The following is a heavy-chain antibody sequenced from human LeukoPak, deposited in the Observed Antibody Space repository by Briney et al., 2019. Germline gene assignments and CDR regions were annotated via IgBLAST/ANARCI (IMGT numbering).Heavy chain of an antibody. Sequence: VGSLRLSCVASGLSVSSNYMSWVRQAPGKGLEWVSVIYRDGSSYYAESVKGRFTISRDSSKNTLHLQMNSLRAEDTAVYYCTMIHVPPNAFDIWGQGTMVTVSS. V-gene: IGHV3-66*01. CDR3: TMIHVPPNAFDI. CDR1: GLSVSSNY. CDR2: IYRDGSS. J-gene: IGHJ3*02. D-gene: IGHD3-22*01.